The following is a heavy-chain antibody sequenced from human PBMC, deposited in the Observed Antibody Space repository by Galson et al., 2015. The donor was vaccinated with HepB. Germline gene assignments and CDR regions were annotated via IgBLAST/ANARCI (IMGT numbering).Heavy chain of an antibody. D-gene: IGHD2/OR15-2a*01. CDR3: ARYLGDYYGFDI. CDR2: IWFDGTKN. CDR1: GSTFSRHG. J-gene: IGHJ3*02. Sequence: AASGSTFSRHGMHWVRQAPGKGPEWVALIWFDGTKNYHAEYLKGRFTISRDNSKNILYLQMNSLGAEDTAMYYCARYLGDYYGFDIWGQGTMVIVSA. V-gene: IGHV3-33*01.